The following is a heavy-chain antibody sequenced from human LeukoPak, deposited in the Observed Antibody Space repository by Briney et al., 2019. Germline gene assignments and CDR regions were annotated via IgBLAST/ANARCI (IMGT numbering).Heavy chain of an antibody. D-gene: IGHD3-10*01. Sequence: SETLSLTCTVSGGSISSYYWSWIRQPPGKGLEWIGNIYYSGSTNYNPSLKSRVTISVDTSKNQFSLKLSSVTAADTAVYYCATSEGRTDAFDIWGQGTMVTVSS. CDR1: GGSISSYY. V-gene: IGHV4-59*01. CDR2: IYYSGST. J-gene: IGHJ3*02. CDR3: ATSEGRTDAFDI.